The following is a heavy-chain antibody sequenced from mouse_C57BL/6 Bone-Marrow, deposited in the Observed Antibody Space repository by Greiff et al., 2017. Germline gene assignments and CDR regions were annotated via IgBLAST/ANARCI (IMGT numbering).Heavy chain of an antibody. V-gene: IGHV7-3*01. CDR1: GFTFTDYY. Sequence: EVKLMESGGGLVQPGGSLSLSCAASGFTFTDYYMSWVRQPPGKALEWLGFIRNKANGYTTAYSASVKGRFTISRDNSQSILYLQMNALRAEDSATYYCARLWGFYFDYWGQGTTLTVSS. D-gene: IGHD4-1*01. J-gene: IGHJ2*01. CDR2: IRNKANGYTT. CDR3: ARLWGFYFDY.